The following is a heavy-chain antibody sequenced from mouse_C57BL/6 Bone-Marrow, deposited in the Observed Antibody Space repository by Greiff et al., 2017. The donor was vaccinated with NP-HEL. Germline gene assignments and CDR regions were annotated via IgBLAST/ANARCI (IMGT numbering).Heavy chain of an antibody. CDR3: TTRKGYYAMDY. CDR2: IDPENGDP. CDR1: GFNIKDDY. Sequence: VHVKQSGAELVRPGASVKLSCTASGFNIKDDYMHWVKQRPEQGLEWIGWIDPENGDPEYASKFQGKATITADTSSNTAYLQLSSLTSEDTAVYYCTTRKGYYAMDYWGQGTSVTVSS. V-gene: IGHV14-4*01. J-gene: IGHJ4*01.